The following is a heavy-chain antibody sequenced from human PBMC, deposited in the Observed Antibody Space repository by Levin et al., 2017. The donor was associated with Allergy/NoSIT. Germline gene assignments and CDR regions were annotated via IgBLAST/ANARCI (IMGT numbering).Heavy chain of an antibody. CDR1: GFTFSDYY. V-gene: IGHV3-11*01. Sequence: GESLKISCAASGFTFSDYYMSWIRQAPGKGLEWVSYISSSGSTIYYADSVKGRFTISRDNAKNSLYLQMNSLRAEDTAVYYCARDPPSTYYDSSGNFDYWGQGTLVTVSS. J-gene: IGHJ4*02. CDR3: ARDPPSTYYDSSGNFDY. CDR2: ISSSGSTI. D-gene: IGHD3-22*01.